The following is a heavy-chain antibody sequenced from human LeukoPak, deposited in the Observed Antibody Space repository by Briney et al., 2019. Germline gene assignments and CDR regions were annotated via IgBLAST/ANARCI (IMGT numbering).Heavy chain of an antibody. J-gene: IGHJ4*02. CDR2: IYHSGST. V-gene: IGHV4-30-2*01. CDR1: GFTFSSYS. CDR3: ARAPLGIAARPFEY. Sequence: LRLSCAASGFTFSSYSMNWVRQPPGKGLEWIGYIYHSGSTYYNPSLKSRVTISVDRSKNQFSLKLSSVTAADTAVYYCARAPLGIAARPFEYWGQGTLVTVSS. D-gene: IGHD6-6*01.